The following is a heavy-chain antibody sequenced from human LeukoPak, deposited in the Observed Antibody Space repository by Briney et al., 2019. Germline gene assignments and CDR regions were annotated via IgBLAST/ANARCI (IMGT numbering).Heavy chain of an antibody. J-gene: IGHJ4*02. D-gene: IGHD6-13*01. CDR3: AKGRSLIAAAGTFDY. CDR2: ISYDGSNK. Sequence: GRSLRLSCAASGFTFSSYGMHWVRQAPGKGLEWVAVISYDGSNKYYADSVKGRFTISRDNSKNTLYLQMNSLRAEDTAVYYCAKGRSLIAAAGTFDYWGQGTLVTVSS. V-gene: IGHV3-30*18. CDR1: GFTFSSYG.